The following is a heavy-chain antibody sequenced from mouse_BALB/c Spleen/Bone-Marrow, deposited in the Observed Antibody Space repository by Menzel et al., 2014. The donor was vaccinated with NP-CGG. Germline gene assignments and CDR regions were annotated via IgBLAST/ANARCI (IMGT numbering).Heavy chain of an antibody. J-gene: IGHJ3*01. CDR1: GYTFTNYN. CDR2: IYPGNGGT. Sequence: QSGAELVRSGASVKMSCKASGYTFTNYNMHWVKQTPGQGLKWIGYIYPGNGGTNYNQKFKGKATLTADTSSNTTYMQISSRTSEDAAADLYARGSYGNPWFAYWGQGTLVTVSS. V-gene: IGHV1-12*01. CDR3: ARGSYGNPWFAY. D-gene: IGHD2-1*01.